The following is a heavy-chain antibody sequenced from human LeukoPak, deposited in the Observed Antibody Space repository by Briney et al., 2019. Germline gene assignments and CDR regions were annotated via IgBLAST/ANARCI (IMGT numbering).Heavy chain of an antibody. J-gene: IGHJ6*03. Sequence: ASVKVSCKASGYTFTSYYMHWVRQAPGQGLEWMGIINPSGGSTSYAQKFQGRVTMTRDTSTSTVYMELSSLRSEDTAVYYCARDGGRDVWGSGYYYMDVWGKGTTVTVSS. D-gene: IGHD3-16*01. CDR1: GYTFTSYY. V-gene: IGHV1-46*01. CDR3: ARDGGRDVWGSGYYYMDV. CDR2: INPSGGST.